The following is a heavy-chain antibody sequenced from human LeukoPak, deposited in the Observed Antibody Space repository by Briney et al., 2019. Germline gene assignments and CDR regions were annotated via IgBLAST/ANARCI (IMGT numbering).Heavy chain of an antibody. Sequence: TSETLSLTCTVSGRSISSYYWSWIRQPPGKGLEWIGYIYYSGSTNYNPSLKSRVTISVDTSKNQFSLKLSSVTAADTAVYYCARTYYYGSGNYYLPRARFDPWGQGTLVTVSS. CDR2: IYYSGST. J-gene: IGHJ5*02. V-gene: IGHV4-59*01. CDR3: ARTYYYGSGNYYLPRARFDP. CDR1: GRSISSYY. D-gene: IGHD3-10*01.